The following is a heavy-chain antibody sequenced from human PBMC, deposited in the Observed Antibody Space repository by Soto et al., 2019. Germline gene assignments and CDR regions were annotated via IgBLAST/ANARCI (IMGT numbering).Heavy chain of an antibody. Sequence: VKPSPKGPGDTKNSYYIIWRPPAPGQVLEWMGIINPNGGSTRYAQKFQGRVTFTRDTPASTVYLELRSLRSDDTAFYYCARSLGGVFGIIIEGSNWFGSWGQGTLVT. CDR2: INPNGGST. V-gene: IGHV1-46*02. CDR1: GDTKNSYY. CDR3: ARSLGGVFGIIIEGSNWFGS. J-gene: IGHJ5*01. D-gene: IGHD3-16*01.